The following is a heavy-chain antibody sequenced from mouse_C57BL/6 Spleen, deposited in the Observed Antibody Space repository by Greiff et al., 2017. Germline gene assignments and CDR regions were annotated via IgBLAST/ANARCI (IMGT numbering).Heavy chain of an antibody. CDR1: GFTFTDYY. V-gene: IGHV7-3*01. CDR2: IRNKANGYTP. D-gene: IGHD2-3*01. J-gene: IGHJ3*01. CDR3: ARDDDGYYWFAY. Sequence: DVQLVESGGGLVQPGGSLSLSCAASGFTFTDYYMSWVRQPPGKALEWLGFIRNKANGYTPEYNASVKGRFTISRDNSQSILYLQMNALRAEDSATYYCARDDDGYYWFAYWGQGTLVTVSA.